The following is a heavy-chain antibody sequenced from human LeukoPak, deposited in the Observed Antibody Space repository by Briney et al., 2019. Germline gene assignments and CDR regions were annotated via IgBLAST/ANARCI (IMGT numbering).Heavy chain of an antibody. CDR2: IYYSGST. Sequence: SETLSLTCTVSGGSISSYYWSWIRQPPGKGLEWIGYIYYSGSTNYNPSLKSRVTISVDTSKNQFSLKLSSVTAADTAVYYCARLADCSSTSCSFDPWGQGTLVTVSS. J-gene: IGHJ5*02. CDR3: ARLADCSSTSCSFDP. CDR1: GGSISSYY. V-gene: IGHV4-59*01. D-gene: IGHD2-2*01.